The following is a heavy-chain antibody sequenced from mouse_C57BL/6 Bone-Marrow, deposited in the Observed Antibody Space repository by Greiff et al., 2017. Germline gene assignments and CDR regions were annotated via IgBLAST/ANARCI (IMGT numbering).Heavy chain of an antibody. CDR1: GFTFSSYG. V-gene: IGHV5-6*01. CDR2: ISSGGSYT. CDR3: ATLYYYGSSPFSFDY. D-gene: IGHD1-1*01. J-gene: IGHJ2*01. Sequence: EVKLVESGGDLVKPGGSLKLSCAASGFTFSSYGMSWVRQTPDKRLEWVATISSGGSYTYYPDSVKGRFTISSGHAKNTLYLQMSSLKSEDTAMYYCATLYYYGSSPFSFDYWGQGTTLTVSS.